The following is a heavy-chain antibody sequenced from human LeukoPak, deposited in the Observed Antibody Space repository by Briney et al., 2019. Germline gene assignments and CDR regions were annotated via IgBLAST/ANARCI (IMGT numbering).Heavy chain of an antibody. CDR3: ARASLAGPVVVTAFDY. CDR2: IYYSGST. J-gene: IGHJ4*02. CDR1: GGSISSGDYY. D-gene: IGHD2-15*01. V-gene: IGHV4-30-4*01. Sequence: SETLSLTCTVSGGSISSGDYYWSWIRQPPGKGLEWIGYIYYSGSTYYNPSLKSRVTISVDTSKNQFSLKLSSVTAADTAVYYCARASLAGPVVVTAFDYWGQGTLVTVSS.